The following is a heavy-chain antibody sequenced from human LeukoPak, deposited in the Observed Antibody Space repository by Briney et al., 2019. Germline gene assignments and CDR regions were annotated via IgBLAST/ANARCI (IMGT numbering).Heavy chain of an antibody. CDR2: ISGSGGST. Sequence: GGSLRLSCAASGFTFSNAWMSWARQAPGKGLEWVSVISGSGGSTYYADSVKGRFTISRDNAKNSLYLQMNSLRAEDTAVYYCAELGITMIGGVWGKGTTVTISS. J-gene: IGHJ6*04. CDR1: GFTFSNAW. D-gene: IGHD3-10*02. V-gene: IGHV3-23*01. CDR3: AELGITMIGGV.